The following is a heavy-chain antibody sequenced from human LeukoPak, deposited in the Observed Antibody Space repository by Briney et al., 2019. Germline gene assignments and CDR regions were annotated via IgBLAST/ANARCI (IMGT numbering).Heavy chain of an antibody. J-gene: IGHJ5*02. CDR2: IIPIFGIA. CDR3: ARDVDIVVVVAASQKGHNWFDP. Sequence: ASVKVSCKASGGTFSSYAISWVRQPPGQGLEWMGRIIPIFGIANYAQKFQGRVTITADKSTSTAYMELSSLRSEDTAVYYCARDVDIVVVVAASQKGHNWFDPWGQGTLVTVSS. D-gene: IGHD2-15*01. V-gene: IGHV1-69*04. CDR1: GGTFSSYA.